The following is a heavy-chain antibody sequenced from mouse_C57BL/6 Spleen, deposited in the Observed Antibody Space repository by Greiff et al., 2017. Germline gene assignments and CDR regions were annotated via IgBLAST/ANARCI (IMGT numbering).Heavy chain of an antibody. CDR3: AKNYGSSYYFAV. CDR2: ILPGRGST. Sequence: VKLQESGAELMKPGASVKLSCKATGYTFTGYWIEWVKQRPGLGLEWIGEILPGRGSTKYNEKFKGKATFTADTSSNTAYMQLSSLTTEDSAIYYCAKNYGSSYYFAVWGTGATVTVSS. D-gene: IGHD1-1*01. V-gene: IGHV1-9*01. CDR1: GYTFTGYW. J-gene: IGHJ1*03.